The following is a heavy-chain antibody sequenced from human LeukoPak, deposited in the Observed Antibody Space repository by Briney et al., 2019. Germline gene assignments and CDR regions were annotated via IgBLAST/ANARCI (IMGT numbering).Heavy chain of an antibody. CDR1: GFSFSDFG. CDR2: IWYDGSKE. V-gene: IGHV3-33*01. Sequence: GGSLRLSCAASGFSFSDFGMHWVRQAPGKGLEWVAMIWYDGSKEYYMESVKGRFTISRDNSKNTLHLQMNSLRAEDTAVYYCARRYYYYYMDVWGKGTTVTVSS. CDR3: ARRYYYYYMDV. J-gene: IGHJ6*03.